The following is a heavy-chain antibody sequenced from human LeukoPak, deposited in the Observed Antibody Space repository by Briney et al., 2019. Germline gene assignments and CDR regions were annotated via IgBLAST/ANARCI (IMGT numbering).Heavy chain of an antibody. V-gene: IGHV4-4*09. CDR1: GGSISSYY. J-gene: IGHJ3*02. CDR3: ARHPPRGSLNDAFDI. Sequence: SETLSLTCIVSGGSISSYYWSWIRQPPGKGLEWIGYIYSSGSTNYNPSLKSRVTISVETSKNQFSLKLTSVTAADTAVYYCARHPPRGSLNDAFDIWGQGTLVTVSS. CDR2: IYSSGST.